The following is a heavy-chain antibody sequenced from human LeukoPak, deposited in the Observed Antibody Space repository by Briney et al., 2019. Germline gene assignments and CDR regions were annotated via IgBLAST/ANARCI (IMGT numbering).Heavy chain of an antibody. CDR2: INQDGSEK. J-gene: IGHJ4*02. V-gene: IGHV3-7*03. Sequence: GGSLRLSCAASGFTFSSYWMSWVRQAPGKGLEWVANINQDGSEKYYLDSVKGRFTISRDNAKNSLYLQMNSLRAEDTAVYYCARDHRGITMVRGARIKLYYFDYWGQGTLVTVSS. D-gene: IGHD3-10*01. CDR3: ARDHRGITMVRGARIKLYYFDY. CDR1: GFTFSSYW.